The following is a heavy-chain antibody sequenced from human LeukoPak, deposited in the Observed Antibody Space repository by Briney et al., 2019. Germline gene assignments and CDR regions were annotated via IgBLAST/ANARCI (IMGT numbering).Heavy chain of an antibody. CDR3: ARGPGMATIKD. CDR1: GGSISSSNW. V-gene: IGHV4-4*02. D-gene: IGHD5-24*01. J-gene: IGHJ4*02. Sequence: SGTLSLTCAVSGGSISSSNWWSWVRQPPGKGLEWIGEIYHSGSTNYNPSLKSRVTISIDTSKNQFSLKLSSVTAADTAVYYCARGPGMATIKDWGQGTLVTVSS. CDR2: IYHSGST.